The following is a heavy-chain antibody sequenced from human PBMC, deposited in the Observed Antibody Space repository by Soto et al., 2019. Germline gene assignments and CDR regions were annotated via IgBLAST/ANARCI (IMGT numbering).Heavy chain of an antibody. CDR2: INPSGGST. CDR1: GYTFTSYY. CDR3: ARDPTYCSSTSCYRGYYSGLDV. Sequence: ASVKVSCKASGYTFTSYYMHWVRQAPGQGLEWMGIINPSGGSTSYAQKFQGRVTMTRDTSTSTVYMELSSLRSEDTAVYYCARDPTYCSSTSCYRGYYSGLDVWGQGTTVTVSS. J-gene: IGHJ6*02. V-gene: IGHV1-46*01. D-gene: IGHD2-2*01.